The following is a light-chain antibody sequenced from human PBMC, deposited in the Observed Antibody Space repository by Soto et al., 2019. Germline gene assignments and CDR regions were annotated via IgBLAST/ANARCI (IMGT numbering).Light chain of an antibody. Sequence: DIQMTQSPSSLSASVGDRVTITCRASQSISGYLNWYQQKPGKAPKLLIYAASKLESGVPSRFGGSGSGTDFTLTISSPQPEDFATYYCQQSCRNPRTFGLGTKVDI. CDR1: QSISGY. V-gene: IGKV1-39*01. CDR3: QQSCRNPRT. CDR2: AAS. J-gene: IGKJ1*01.